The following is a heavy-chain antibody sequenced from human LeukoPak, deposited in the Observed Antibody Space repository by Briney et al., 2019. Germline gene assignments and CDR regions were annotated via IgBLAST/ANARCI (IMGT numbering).Heavy chain of an antibody. V-gene: IGHV3-7*03. D-gene: IGHD2-21*02. J-gene: IGHJ4*02. CDR3: ARDLGIVVVTDRGFDY. Sequence: PGGSLRLSCAASGFTFSSYWMSWVRQAPGKGLEWVANIKQDGSEKYYVDSVKGRFTISRDNAKNSLYLQMNSLRAEDTAVYYCARDLGIVVVTDRGFDYWGQGTLVTVSS. CDR2: IKQDGSEK. CDR1: GFTFSSYW.